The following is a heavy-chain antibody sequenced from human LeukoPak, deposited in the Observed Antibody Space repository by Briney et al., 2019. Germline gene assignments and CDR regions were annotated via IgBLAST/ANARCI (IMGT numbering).Heavy chain of an antibody. CDR3: TSWGDTTAEYFQR. CDR1: GFTFNRCW. V-gene: IGHV3-7*01. CDR2: INPDGRDT. D-gene: IGHD2-21*02. J-gene: IGHJ1*01. Sequence: GGSLRLSCVVSGFTFNRCWMNWARQAPGKGLEWVAHINPDGRDTYYVDSVKGRFTISRDNAQNSMYLQMNSLRVEDTAVYYCTSWGDTTAEYFQRWGQGTLVTVSS.